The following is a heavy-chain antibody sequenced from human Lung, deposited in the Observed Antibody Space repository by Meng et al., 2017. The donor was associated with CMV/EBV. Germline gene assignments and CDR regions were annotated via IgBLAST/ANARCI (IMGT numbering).Heavy chain of an antibody. V-gene: IGHV3-72*01. CDR3: ASYNRATRYFDY. CDR1: GFTFGDYY. Sequence: GESXKISXTASGFTFGDYYMDWVRQAPGKGLEWVASSTNKASSYTTEYAASVRGRFTISRDESGDSLDLRMTNFETEDTAVYYRASYNRATRYFDYWGQGIXVTVSS. CDR2: STNKASSYTT. J-gene: IGHJ4*02. D-gene: IGHD2/OR15-2a*01.